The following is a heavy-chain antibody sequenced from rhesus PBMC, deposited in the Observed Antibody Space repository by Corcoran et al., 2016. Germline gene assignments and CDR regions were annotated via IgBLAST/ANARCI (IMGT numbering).Heavy chain of an antibody. CDR1: GGSISSSNW. D-gene: IGHD6-25*01. CDR2: INSNSERT. CDR3: AGRHSGNWNSLHVDY. V-gene: IGHV4-65*01. Sequence: QVQLQESGPGLVKPSETLSLTCAVSGGSISSSNWWSWIRQPPGKGLEWIGGINSNSERTNYHPSTQHRVTITKGTSQSRFSLQLSFVTAADTAVYYCAGRHSGNWNSLHVDYWGQGVLVTVSS. J-gene: IGHJ4*01.